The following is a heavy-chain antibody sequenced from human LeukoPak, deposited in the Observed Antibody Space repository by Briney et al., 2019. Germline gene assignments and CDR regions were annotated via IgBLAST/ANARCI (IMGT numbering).Heavy chain of an antibody. V-gene: IGHV3-30*03. Sequence: GGSLRLSCAASGLTFISYGMHWVRQAPGKGLEWVAVISHDGSNKYYADSVKGRLSISRDNSKNTLYLQMNSLRADDTAVYYCATDYGGNFDYWGQGTLVTVSS. D-gene: IGHD4-23*01. J-gene: IGHJ4*02. CDR3: ATDYGGNFDY. CDR1: GLTFISYG. CDR2: ISHDGSNK.